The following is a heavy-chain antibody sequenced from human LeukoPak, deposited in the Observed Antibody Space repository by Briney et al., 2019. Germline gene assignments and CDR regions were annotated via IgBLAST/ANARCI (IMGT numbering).Heavy chain of an antibody. Sequence: GASVKVSCKASGYTFTGYYMHWVRQAPGQGLEWMGWINPNSGGTNYAQKFQGRVTMTRDTSISTAYMELSRLRSDDTAVYYCARDHEVLLWFGEYTYNWFDPWGQGTLVTVSS. CDR3: ARDHEVLLWFGEYTYNWFDP. D-gene: IGHD3-10*01. J-gene: IGHJ5*02. CDR1: GYTFTGYY. CDR2: INPNSGGT. V-gene: IGHV1-2*02.